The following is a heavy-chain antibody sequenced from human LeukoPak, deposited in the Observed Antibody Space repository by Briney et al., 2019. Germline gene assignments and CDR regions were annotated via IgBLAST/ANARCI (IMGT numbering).Heavy chain of an antibody. V-gene: IGHV3-23*01. Sequence: PGGSLRLSCAASGFTFSSYAMSWVRQAPGKGLEWVSAISGSGGSTYYADSVTGRFTISRDNSKNTLYLQMNSLRAEDTAVYYCAKEGTFQLLWFGGNDYWGQGTLVTVSS. J-gene: IGHJ4*02. D-gene: IGHD3-10*01. CDR3: AKEGTFQLLWFGGNDY. CDR2: ISGSGGST. CDR1: GFTFSSYA.